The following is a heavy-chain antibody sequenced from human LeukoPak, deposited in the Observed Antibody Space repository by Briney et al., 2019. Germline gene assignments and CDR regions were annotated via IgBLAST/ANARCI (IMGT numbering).Heavy chain of an antibody. J-gene: IGHJ4*02. D-gene: IGHD6-19*01. CDR1: GFTFSSYA. CDR2: ISGSGGST. CDR3: AKDMGIAVAGRDYFDY. Sequence: GGSLRLSCAASGFTFSSYAMSWVRQAPGKGLERVSAISGSGGSTYYADSVKGRFTISRDNSKNTLYLQMNSLRAEDTAVYYCAKDMGIAVAGRDYFDYWGQGTLVTVSS. V-gene: IGHV3-23*01.